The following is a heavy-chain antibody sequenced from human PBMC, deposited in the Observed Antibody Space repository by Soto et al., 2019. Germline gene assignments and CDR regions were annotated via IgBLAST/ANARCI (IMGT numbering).Heavy chain of an antibody. Sequence: QVHLVQSGAEVKKPGASVKVSCKGSGYAFTTYGITWVRQAPGQGLEWMGWISAHNGNTYYAQKLQGRVTVTRDTSTSTAYMELRSLRSDDTAVYYCARGRYGDFWGQGALVTVSS. CDR3: ARGRYGDF. D-gene: IGHD1-1*01. J-gene: IGHJ4*02. CDR1: GYAFTTYG. CDR2: ISAHNGNT. V-gene: IGHV1-18*01.